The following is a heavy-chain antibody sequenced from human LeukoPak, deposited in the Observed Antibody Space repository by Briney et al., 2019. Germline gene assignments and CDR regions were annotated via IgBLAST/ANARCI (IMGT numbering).Heavy chain of an antibody. CDR1: GFTFSSYT. Sequence: GGSLRLSCVASGFTFSSYTMNWVHQAPGRGLEWVSSISSGSHYIDYADSVRGRFTISRDNAENSLHLHMSSLRAEDTAVYYCARDLLVEKYQLLFLCYYGMDVWGQGTTVTVSS. D-gene: IGHD2-2*01. J-gene: IGHJ6*02. V-gene: IGHV3-21*01. CDR3: ARDLLVEKYQLLFLCYYGMDV. CDR2: ISSGSHYI.